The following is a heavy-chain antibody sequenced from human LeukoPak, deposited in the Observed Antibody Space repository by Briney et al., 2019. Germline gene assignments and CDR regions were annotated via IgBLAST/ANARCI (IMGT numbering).Heavy chain of an antibody. CDR1: GYTFTSYG. D-gene: IGHD5-18*01. V-gene: IGHV1-18*01. CDR3: ASTSRGYSYGFDY. CDR2: ISTYNNNT. J-gene: IGHJ4*02. Sequence: ASVKVSCKASGYTFTSYGITWVRQAPGQGLECMGWISTYNNNTNYSQKLQGRVTMTTDTSTSTAYMELRSLRSDDTAVYYCASTSRGYSYGFDYWGQGTLVTVSS.